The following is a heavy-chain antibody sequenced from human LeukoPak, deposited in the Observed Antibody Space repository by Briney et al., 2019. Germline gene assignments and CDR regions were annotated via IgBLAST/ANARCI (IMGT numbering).Heavy chain of an antibody. CDR2: INQDGTEK. J-gene: IGHJ3*02. CDR3: ARDLKSPYYYGSGSRGPNAFDI. V-gene: IGHV3-7*01. CDR1: GFTFSTYW. D-gene: IGHD3-10*01. Sequence: GGSLRLSCEASGFTFSTYWMNWVRQAPGKGLEWVANINQDGTEKFYVDSVKGRFIISRDNAKNSLYLQMNSLRAEDTAVYYCARDLKSPYYYGSGSRGPNAFDIWGQGTMVTVSS.